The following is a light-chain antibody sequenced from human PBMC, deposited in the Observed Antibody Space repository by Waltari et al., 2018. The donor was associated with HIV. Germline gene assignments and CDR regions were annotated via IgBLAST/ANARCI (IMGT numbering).Light chain of an antibody. V-gene: IGLV1-47*01. CDR3: YSTDGTGHERGL. CDR1: SSNIGSNY. CDR2: RNN. Sequence: QSVLTQTPSASGTPGQRVTISCSGSSSNIGSNYVYWYQQLPGTAPKLLIYRNNQRPSGVPDRFSGSKSGTSASLAISGLRSEDEAVYFCYSTDGTGHERGLFGGGTKLTVL. J-gene: IGLJ2*01.